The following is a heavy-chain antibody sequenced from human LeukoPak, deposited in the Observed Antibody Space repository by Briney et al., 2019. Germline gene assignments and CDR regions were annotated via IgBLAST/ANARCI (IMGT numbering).Heavy chain of an antibody. CDR1: GFTFRSHA. V-gene: IGHV3-23*01. Sequence: GGSLRLSCVGSGFTFRSHAMSWVRQAPEKRPEFVSGIYENGGTTYYADSVKGRFSISRDNSKNTLYLQMDSLRGEDTAVYYCAKDFRIGYSAHFDYWGQGALVTVSS. D-gene: IGHD2-21*01. CDR3: AKDFRIGYSAHFDY. J-gene: IGHJ4*02. CDR2: IYENGGTT.